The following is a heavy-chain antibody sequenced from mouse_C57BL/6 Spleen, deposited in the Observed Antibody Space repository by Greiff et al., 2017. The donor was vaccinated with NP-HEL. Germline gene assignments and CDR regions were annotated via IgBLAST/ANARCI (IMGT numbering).Heavy chain of an antibody. Sequence: EVQLQQSGPELVKPGASVKISCKASGYTFTDYYMNWVKQSHGKSLEWIGDINPNNGGTSYNQKFKGKATLTVDKSSSTAYKELRSLTSEDSAVYYCARRRVPMDYWGQGTSVTVSS. CDR1: GYTFTDYY. CDR3: ARRRVPMDY. V-gene: IGHV1-26*01. CDR2: INPNNGGT. J-gene: IGHJ4*01.